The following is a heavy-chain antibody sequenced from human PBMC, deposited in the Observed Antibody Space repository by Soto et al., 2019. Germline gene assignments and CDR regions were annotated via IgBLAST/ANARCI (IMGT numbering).Heavy chain of an antibody. CDR3: ARDPGYYGSGSQDY. CDR1: GFTFSSYG. D-gene: IGHD3-10*01. CDR2: IWYDGSNK. Sequence: GGSLRLSXAASGFTFSSYGMHWVRQAPGKGLEWVAVIWYDGSNKYYADSVKGRFTISRDNSKNTLYLQMNSLRAEDTAVYYCARDPGYYGSGSQDYWGQGTLVTVSS. V-gene: IGHV3-33*01. J-gene: IGHJ4*02.